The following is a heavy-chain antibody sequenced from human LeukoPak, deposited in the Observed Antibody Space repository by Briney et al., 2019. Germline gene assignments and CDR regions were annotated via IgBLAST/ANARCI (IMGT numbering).Heavy chain of an antibody. J-gene: IGHJ4*02. CDR3: ARAVWDSSGYYYDY. D-gene: IGHD3-22*01. CDR1: GFTFSSYT. Sequence: PGGSLRLSCAASGFTFSSYTMNWVRQAPGKGLEWVSSISSSSSYIYYADSVKGRFTVSRDNAKNPLYLQMNSLRAEDTAIYYCARAVWDSSGYYYDYWGQGTLVTVSS. CDR2: ISSSSSYI. V-gene: IGHV3-21*01.